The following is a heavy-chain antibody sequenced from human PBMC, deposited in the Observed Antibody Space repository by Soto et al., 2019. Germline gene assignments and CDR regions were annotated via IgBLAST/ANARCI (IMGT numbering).Heavy chain of an antibody. V-gene: IGHV3-23*01. D-gene: IGHD2-15*01. CDR2: ISGSGGST. Sequence: EVQLLESGGGLVQPGGSLRLSCAASGFTFSSYAMSWVRQAPGKGLEWVSAISGSGGSTYYADSVKGRFTISRDNSKNTLYLQMNSLRAEDTAVYYCAKAPSTPDIVVVVAANFDYRGQGTLVTVSS. CDR3: AKAPSTPDIVVVVAANFDY. J-gene: IGHJ4*02. CDR1: GFTFSSYA.